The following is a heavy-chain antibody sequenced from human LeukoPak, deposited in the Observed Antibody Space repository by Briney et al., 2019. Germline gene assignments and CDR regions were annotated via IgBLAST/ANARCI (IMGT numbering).Heavy chain of an antibody. V-gene: IGHV4-39*01. Sequence: SETLSLTCTVSGCSISSSSYYWGWIRQPPGKGLEWIGSIYYSGSTYYNPSLKSRVTISVDTSKNQFSLKLSSVTAADTAVYYCARRLSGIDYWGQGTLVTVSS. CDR1: GCSISSSSYY. D-gene: IGHD1-26*01. CDR2: IYYSGST. CDR3: ARRLSGIDY. J-gene: IGHJ4*02.